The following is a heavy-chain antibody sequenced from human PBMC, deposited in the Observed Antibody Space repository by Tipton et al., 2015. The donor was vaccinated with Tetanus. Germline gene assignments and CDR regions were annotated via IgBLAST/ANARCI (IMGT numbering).Heavy chain of an antibody. CDR1: GYTFTGYY. V-gene: IGHV1-2*02. Sequence: QLVQSGAEVKKPGASVKVSCKASGYTFTGYYMHWMRQAPGQGLEWMGWINPNSGGTNYAQKFQGRVTMTRDTSISTAYMELSRLRSDDTAVYYCARDQDYYGSGSYYMLHYYYSGMDVWGQGTTVTVSS. CDR3: ARDQDYYGSGSYYMLHYYYSGMDV. CDR2: INPNSGGT. D-gene: IGHD3-10*01. J-gene: IGHJ6*02.